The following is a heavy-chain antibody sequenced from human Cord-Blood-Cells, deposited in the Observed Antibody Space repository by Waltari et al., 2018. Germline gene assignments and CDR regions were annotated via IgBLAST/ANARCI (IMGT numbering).Heavy chain of an antibody. Sequence: EVQLLESGGGLVQPGGSLRLSCAASGFTFSSYAMSWVRQAPGKGLEWVAAISGSGGSTYYADAVKGLVTISRDNSKNTLYLQRNSLRAEDTCVYYCAKDLYGSGSYYNFDYWGQGTLVTGSS. J-gene: IGHJ4*02. CDR2: ISGSGGST. CDR3: AKDLYGSGSYYNFDY. V-gene: IGHV3-23*01. CDR1: GFTFSSYA. D-gene: IGHD3-10*01.